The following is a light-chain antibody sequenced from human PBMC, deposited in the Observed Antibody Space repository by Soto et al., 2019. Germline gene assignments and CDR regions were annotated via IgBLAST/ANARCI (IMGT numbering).Light chain of an antibody. CDR3: QQYNSFAAYS. CDR1: QSISFW. CDR2: DAS. Sequence: DIPMTQSPSTLSASVGDRVTITCRSSQSISFWLAWYQQKPGKAPKLLIYDASTLYSGVPSRFSGSRSGTEFTRVISSLQPDDFATYYCQQYNSFAAYSFGQGTKLEI. J-gene: IGKJ2*03. V-gene: IGKV1-5*01.